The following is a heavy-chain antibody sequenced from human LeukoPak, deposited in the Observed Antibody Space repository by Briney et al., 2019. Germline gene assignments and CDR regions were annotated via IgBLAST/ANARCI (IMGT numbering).Heavy chain of an antibody. Sequence: GGSLRLSCAASGFTFSGSAMHWVRQASGKGLERVGRIRSKANSYATAYAASVKGRFTISRDDSKNTAYLQMNSLKTEDTAVYYCTRHIKGSKNWFDPWGQGTLVTVSS. CDR3: TRHIKGSKNWFDP. J-gene: IGHJ5*02. V-gene: IGHV3-73*01. D-gene: IGHD1-14*01. CDR1: GFTFSGSA. CDR2: IRSKANSYAT.